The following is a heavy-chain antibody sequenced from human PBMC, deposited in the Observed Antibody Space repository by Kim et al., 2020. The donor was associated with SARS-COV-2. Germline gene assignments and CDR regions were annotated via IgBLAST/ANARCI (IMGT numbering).Heavy chain of an antibody. CDR3: ARGEDYYGSGSESDGMDV. Sequence: GGSLRLSCAASGFTFSSYSMNWVRQAPGKGLEWVSYISSSSSTIYYADSVKGRFTISGDNAKNSLYLQMNSLRDEDTAVYYCARGEDYYGSGSESDGMDVWGQGTTVTVSS. CDR2: ISSSSSTI. J-gene: IGHJ6*02. CDR1: GFTFSSYS. D-gene: IGHD3-10*01. V-gene: IGHV3-48*02.